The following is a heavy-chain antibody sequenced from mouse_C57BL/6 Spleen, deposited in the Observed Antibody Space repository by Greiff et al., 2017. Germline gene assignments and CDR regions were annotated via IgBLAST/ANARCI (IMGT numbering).Heavy chain of an antibody. CDR2: IDPETGGT. D-gene: IGHD1-1*01. V-gene: IGHV1-15*01. CDR3: TREGYYGSSLWFAY. J-gene: IGHJ3*01. Sequence: QVQLKQSGAELVRPGASVTLSCKASGYTFTDYEMHWVKQTPVHGLEWIGAIDPETGGTAYNQKFKGKAILTADKSSSTAYMELRSLTSEDSAVYYCTREGYYGSSLWFAYWGQGTLVTVSA. CDR1: GYTFTDYE.